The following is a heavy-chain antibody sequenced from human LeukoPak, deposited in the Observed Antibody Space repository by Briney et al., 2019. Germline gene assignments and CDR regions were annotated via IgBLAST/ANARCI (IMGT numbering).Heavy chain of an antibody. D-gene: IGHD3-9*01. Sequence: ASVKVSCKPSGYTFTGAYVHWVRQAPGQGLEWMGWVNPNSGETKFAQKFQGRVTMTRDTSISTVYMDLGGLRSDDTAVYYCARVLFNSGYDYWGQGSLVTVSS. CDR3: ARVLFNSGYDY. V-gene: IGHV1-2*02. CDR1: GYTFTGAY. J-gene: IGHJ4*02. CDR2: VNPNSGET.